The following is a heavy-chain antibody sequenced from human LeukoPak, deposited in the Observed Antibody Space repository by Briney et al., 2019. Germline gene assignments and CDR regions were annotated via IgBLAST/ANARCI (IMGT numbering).Heavy chain of an antibody. Sequence: SETLSLTCTVSGGSISSYYWSWIRQPAGEGLEWIGRIYTSGSTNYNPSLKSRVTMSVDTSKNQFSLKLSSVTAADTAVYYCARDEAYYDFWSGSPPSNWFDPWGQGTLVTVSS. D-gene: IGHD3-3*01. J-gene: IGHJ5*02. CDR3: ARDEAYYDFWSGSPPSNWFDP. V-gene: IGHV4-4*07. CDR2: IYTSGST. CDR1: GGSISSYY.